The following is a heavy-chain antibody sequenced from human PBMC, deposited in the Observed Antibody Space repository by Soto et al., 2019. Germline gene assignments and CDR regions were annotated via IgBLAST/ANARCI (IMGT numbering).Heavy chain of an antibody. V-gene: IGHV3-30*03. CDR1: GFTFSSYG. CDR2: ISYDGSNK. D-gene: IGHD3-9*01. CDR3: ARDKDWAFDY. Sequence: GGSLRLSCAASGFTFSSYGIHWVRQAPGKGLEWVAVISYDGSNKYYADSVKGRFTISRDNSKNLLYLQMNSLGAEDTAVYYCARDKDWAFDYWGQGTLVTVSS. J-gene: IGHJ4*02.